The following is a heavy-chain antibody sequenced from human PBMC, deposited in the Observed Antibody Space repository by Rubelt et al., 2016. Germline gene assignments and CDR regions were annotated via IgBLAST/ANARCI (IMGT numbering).Heavy chain of an antibody. CDR1: GYTFTSYY. CDR3: ARSPRYDFEDNWFDP. J-gene: IGHJ5*02. V-gene: IGHV1-46*01. D-gene: IGHD3-3*01. CDR2: INPSGGST. Sequence: QVQLVQSGAEVKKPGASVKVSCKASGYTFTSYYMHWVRQAPGQGLEWMGIINPSGGSTSYEQKFQGGVTMTRDPSTSTVYMELSSLGSEDTAVYYCARSPRYDFEDNWFDPWGQGTLVTVSS.